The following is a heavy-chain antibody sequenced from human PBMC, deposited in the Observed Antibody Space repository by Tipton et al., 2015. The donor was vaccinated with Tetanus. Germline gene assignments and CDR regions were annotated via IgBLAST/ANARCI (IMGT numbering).Heavy chain of an antibody. J-gene: IGHJ4*02. CDR2: IFYSGST. CDR3: ARQRMHQTPRESGDYY. D-gene: IGHD3-10*01. CDR1: GGSMNTRTFY. Sequence: TLSLTCTVSGGSMNTRTFYWGWIRQSPGKGLEWIGSIFYSGSTYYNPSLRSRVSISVDTSMNQFSLTLKSVTAADTGVYYCARQRMHQTPRESGDYYMGQRTLVIVSS. V-gene: IGHV4-39*01.